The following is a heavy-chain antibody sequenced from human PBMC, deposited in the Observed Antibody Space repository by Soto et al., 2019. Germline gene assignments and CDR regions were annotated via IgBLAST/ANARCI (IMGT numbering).Heavy chain of an antibody. J-gene: IGHJ5*02. CDR2: INYSATT. CDR1: GGSVTTY. D-gene: IGHD2-15*01. Sequence: QVQLQESGPGLVKASETLSLTCPVSGGSVTTYWGWIRQPPGKGLEWIGYINYSATTKYNSSLKRRVTISVDTSKTQVSLSLRSVTAADTAVYYCAASYCSDRVSCNWFVPWGQGILVIVSS. CDR3: AASYCSDRVSCNWFVP. V-gene: IGHV4-59*02.